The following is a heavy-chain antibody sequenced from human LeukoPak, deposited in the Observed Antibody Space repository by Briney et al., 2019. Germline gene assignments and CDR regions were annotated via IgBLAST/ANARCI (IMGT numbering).Heavy chain of an antibody. V-gene: IGHV4-38-2*02. CDR2: INHSGST. Sequence: PSETLSLTCTVSGYSISSGYYWGWIRQPPGKGLEWIGEINHSGSTNYNPSLKSRVTISVDTSKNQFSLKLSSVTAADTAVYYCARDFQRGWLRYSNWFDPWGQGTLVTVSS. D-gene: IGHD5-12*01. J-gene: IGHJ5*02. CDR1: GYSISSGYY. CDR3: ARDFQRGWLRYSNWFDP.